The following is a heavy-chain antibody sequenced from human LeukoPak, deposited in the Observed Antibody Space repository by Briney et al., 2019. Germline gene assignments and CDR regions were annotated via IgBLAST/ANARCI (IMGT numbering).Heavy chain of an antibody. J-gene: IGHJ5*02. CDR2: VYYTGIT. D-gene: IGHD6-6*01. CDR1: GDSISNDFSY. Sequence: SETLSLTCTVSGDSISNDFSYWAWIRQPPGKGLEWIGTVYYTGITYYNSSLKSRVTISVDTSKNQFSLKLSSVTAADTAVYYCARGGSSFRGWFDPWGQGTLVTVSS. CDR3: ARGGSSFRGWFDP. V-gene: IGHV4-39*07.